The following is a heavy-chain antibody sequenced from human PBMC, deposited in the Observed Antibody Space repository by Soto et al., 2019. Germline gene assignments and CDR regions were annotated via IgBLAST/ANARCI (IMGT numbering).Heavy chain of an antibody. V-gene: IGHV4-30-4*01. CDR1: GGSISSDHYH. CDR2: IHYSGSV. D-gene: IGHD4-17*01. CDR3: VREDDGGDRDYYGLDV. J-gene: IGHJ6*02. Sequence: QVQLQESGPGLVRPSQTLSLTCTVSGGSISSDHYHWTWIRQTPGKGLEWIGYIHYSGSVYYNPSLQSRVTMSVDTSKNLCSRKLSSVTAADTAVYFCVREDDGGDRDYYGLDVWGQGTTVTVSS.